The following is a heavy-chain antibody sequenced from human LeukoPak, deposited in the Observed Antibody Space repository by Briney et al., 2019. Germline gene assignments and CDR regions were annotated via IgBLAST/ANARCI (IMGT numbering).Heavy chain of an antibody. V-gene: IGHV3-11*01. J-gene: IGHJ4*02. D-gene: IGHD3-16*01. CDR1: GFTFTDYY. CDR3: AKASRDLGYYFDY. Sequence: GGSLRLSCATSGFTFTDYYMSWIRQAPGKGLEWVSYISVSGTTMYYADSVKGRFTLSRDNAKNSLYLQMNSLRAEDTAVYYCAKASRDLGYYFDYWGQGTLVTVSS. CDR2: ISVSGTTM.